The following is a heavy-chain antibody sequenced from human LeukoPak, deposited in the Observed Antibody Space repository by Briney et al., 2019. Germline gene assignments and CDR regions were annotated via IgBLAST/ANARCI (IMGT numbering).Heavy chain of an antibody. D-gene: IGHD3-10*01. CDR1: GFTFSSYE. CDR2: ISSSGSTI. J-gene: IGHJ4*02. CDR3: ARASNVLLWFGELFSLDY. Sequence: GGSLRLSCAACGFTFSSYEMNWVRQAPGKGLEWVSYISSSGSTIYYADSVKGRFTISRDNAKNSLYLQMNSLRAEDTAVYYCARASNVLLWFGELFSLDYWGQGTLVTVSS. V-gene: IGHV3-48*03.